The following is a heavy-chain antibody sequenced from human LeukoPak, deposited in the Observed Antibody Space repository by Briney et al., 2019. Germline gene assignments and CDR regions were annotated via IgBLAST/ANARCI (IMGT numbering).Heavy chain of an antibody. V-gene: IGHV3-23*01. CDR2: ISGTGGST. CDR1: GFTCSSYA. CDR3: AKGLLDLDY. Sequence: PGGSLRLSCAASGFTCSSYAMSWVRQAPGKGLEWVSAISGTGGSTYYADSVKGRFSISRDNSKKTLYLQMNSLRAEDTAVYYCAKGLLDLDYWGQGTLVTVSS. D-gene: IGHD1-1*01. J-gene: IGHJ4*02.